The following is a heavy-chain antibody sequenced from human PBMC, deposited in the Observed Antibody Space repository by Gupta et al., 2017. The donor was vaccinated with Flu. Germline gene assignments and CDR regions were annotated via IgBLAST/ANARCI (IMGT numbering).Heavy chain of an antibody. J-gene: IGHJ5*02. D-gene: IGHD5-18*01. CDR2: INHSGST. CDR3: AGEDAPARADVDTDRVSWFDP. CDR1: GGSFSGYY. V-gene: IGHV4-34*01. Sequence: QVQLQQWGAGLLKPSETLSLTCAVYGGSFSGYYWSWIRQPPGKGLEWIGEINHSGSTNYNPSLKSRVTISVDTSKNQFSLKLSSVTAADTAVYYCAGEDAPARADVDTDRVSWFDPWGQGTLVTVSS.